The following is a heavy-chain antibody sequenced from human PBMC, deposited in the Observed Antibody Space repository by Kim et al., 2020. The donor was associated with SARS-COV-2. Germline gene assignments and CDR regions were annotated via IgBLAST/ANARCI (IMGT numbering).Heavy chain of an antibody. V-gene: IGHV1-8*01. J-gene: IGHJ6*03. D-gene: IGHD4-4*01. CDR1: GYSLTGYD. CDR3: ARRAHSQDYKSLARDV. CDR2: MNPNLGNT. Sequence: ASVKVSCKASGYSLTGYDINWVRQATGQGLEWMGWMNPNLGNTGYVQKLQGRVTMNWDTSIRTAYMELSSLKSEDTAVYYCARRAHSQDYKSLARDVWGK.